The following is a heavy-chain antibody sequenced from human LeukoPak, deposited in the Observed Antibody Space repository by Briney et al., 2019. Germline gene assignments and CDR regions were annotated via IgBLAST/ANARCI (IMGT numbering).Heavy chain of an antibody. D-gene: IGHD2-2*01. CDR3: ARLYTDIVVVPAALEELDY. J-gene: IGHJ4*02. CDR2: INPNSGGT. Sequence: ASVKVSCKASGYTFTGYYMHWVRQAPGQGLEWMGWINPNSGGTNYAQKFQGRATMTRDTSISTAYMELSRLRSDDTAVYYCARLYTDIVVVPAALEELDYWGQGTLVSVSS. V-gene: IGHV1-2*02. CDR1: GYTFTGYY.